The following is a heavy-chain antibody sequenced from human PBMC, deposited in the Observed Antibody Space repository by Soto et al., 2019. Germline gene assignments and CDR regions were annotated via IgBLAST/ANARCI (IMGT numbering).Heavy chain of an antibody. J-gene: IGHJ1*01. CDR1: GGSISSSSYY. Sequence: QLQLQESGPGLVKPSETLSLTCTVSGGSISSSSYYWGWIRQPPGKGLEWIGSIYYSGSTYYNPSLKCRVTISVDTSMNQFALKLSSVTAADTAVYYCARLQWLEKRRGEYFQHWGQGTLVTVSS. CDR2: IYYSGST. CDR3: ARLQWLEKRRGEYFQH. V-gene: IGHV4-39*01. D-gene: IGHD6-19*01.